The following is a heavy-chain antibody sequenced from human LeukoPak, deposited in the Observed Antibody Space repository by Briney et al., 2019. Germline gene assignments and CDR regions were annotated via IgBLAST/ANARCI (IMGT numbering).Heavy chain of an antibody. Sequence: PGGSLRLSCVASGFSFTTHAMGWVRQAPGKGLEWVSGINWNGGSTGYADSVKGRFTISRDNAKNSLYLQMNSLRAEDTALYHCARDAYYDSSGYYPAQDDYGMDVWGQGTTVTVSS. CDR2: INWNGGST. CDR3: ARDAYYDSSGYYPAQDDYGMDV. CDR1: GFSFTTHA. J-gene: IGHJ6*02. V-gene: IGHV3-20*01. D-gene: IGHD3-22*01.